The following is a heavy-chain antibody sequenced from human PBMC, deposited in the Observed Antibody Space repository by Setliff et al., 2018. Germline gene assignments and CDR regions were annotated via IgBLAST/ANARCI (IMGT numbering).Heavy chain of an antibody. J-gene: IGHJ4*02. CDR1: GAAISTYH. Sequence: PSETLSLTCAVSGAAISTYHWSWLRQSPGKGLEWIGYVSYGGSTKYNPSLESRVTISLDVPKNQFSLKLTSVTAADTAVYYCATTTLGRYCSGGNCYFGYWGQGTLVTV. V-gene: IGHV4-59*08. D-gene: IGHD2-15*01. CDR2: VSYGGST. CDR3: ATTTLGRYCSGGNCYFGY.